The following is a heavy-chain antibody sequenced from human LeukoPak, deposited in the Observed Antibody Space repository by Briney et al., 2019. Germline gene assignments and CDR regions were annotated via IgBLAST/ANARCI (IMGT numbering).Heavy chain of an antibody. CDR2: ISSDGGTD. CDR1: GFTFSNYG. J-gene: IGHJ4*02. D-gene: IGHD3-9*01. CDR3: ATLTGGWNDY. Sequence: GGSLRLSCAASGFTFSNYGMHWVRQAPGKGLEWVAVISSDGGTDYYADPVKGRFTISRDNSKNTMFLQMNSLRAEDTAVYYCATLTGGWNDYWGQGTLVTVSS. V-gene: IGHV3-30*03.